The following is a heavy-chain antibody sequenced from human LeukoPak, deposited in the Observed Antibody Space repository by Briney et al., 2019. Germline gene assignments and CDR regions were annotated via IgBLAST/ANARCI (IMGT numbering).Heavy chain of an antibody. CDR3: ARIRARGIGSYYFDD. V-gene: IGHV3-11*04. CDR2: VSRSGSTI. D-gene: IGHD3-10*01. J-gene: IGHJ4*02. Sequence: GGSLRLSCAASGFTFSDYYMSWIRQAPGKGLEWVSYVSRSGSTIYYADSVKGRFTISRDNAKNSLYLRMNSLIAEDTAVYYCARIRARGIGSYYFDDWGQGALVTVSS. CDR1: GFTFSDYY.